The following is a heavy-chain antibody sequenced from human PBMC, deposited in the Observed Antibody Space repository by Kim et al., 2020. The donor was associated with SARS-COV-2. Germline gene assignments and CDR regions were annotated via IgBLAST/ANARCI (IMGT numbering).Heavy chain of an antibody. Sequence: GGSLRLSCAVSGFAVSANQMTWVRQSPGKGLEWVSVLESGGATSYADSVKGRVTISRDTSRNTLYLQFNSLRDDDTAIYYCARESFGGPCYYYASCFGWFDLWGQGTPVTVSS. J-gene: IGHJ5*02. V-gene: IGHV3-53*01. D-gene: IGHD3-22*01. CDR1: GFAVSANQ. CDR2: LESGGAT. CDR3: ARESFGGPCYYYASCFGWFDL.